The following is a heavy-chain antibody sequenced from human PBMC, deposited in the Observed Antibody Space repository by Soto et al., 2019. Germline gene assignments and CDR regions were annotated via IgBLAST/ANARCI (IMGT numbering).Heavy chain of an antibody. Sequence: HPGGSLRVSCAASGFSFRDYDMHWVRQRKGKGLEWVSALGAARDPYYVGSVKGRFSVSRDNAQNSLFLQMNNLRVDDTAVYFCARAYLGRLPRRADYYYAMDVWGRGTTVTVSS. V-gene: IGHV3-13*05. D-gene: IGHD1-26*01. CDR3: ARAYLGRLPRRADYYYAMDV. CDR1: GFSFRDYD. J-gene: IGHJ6*02. CDR2: LGAARDP.